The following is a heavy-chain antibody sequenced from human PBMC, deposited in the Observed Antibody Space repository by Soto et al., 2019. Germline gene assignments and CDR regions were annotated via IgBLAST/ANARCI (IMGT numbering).Heavy chain of an antibody. J-gene: IGHJ5*02. CDR2: ISSSSSTI. D-gene: IGHD6-6*01. V-gene: IGHV3-48*02. Sequence: PGGSLRLSCAASGFTFSSYSMNWFRQAPGKGLEWVSYISSSSSTIYYADSVKGRFTISRDNAKNSLYPQMNSLRDEDTAVYYCARVSPRLEQLVRQGWFDPWGQGTLVTVSS. CDR3: ARVSPRLEQLVRQGWFDP. CDR1: GFTFSSYS.